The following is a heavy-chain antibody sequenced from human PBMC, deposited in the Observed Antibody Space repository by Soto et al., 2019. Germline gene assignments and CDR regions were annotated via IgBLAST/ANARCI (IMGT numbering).Heavy chain of an antibody. D-gene: IGHD3-16*01. Sequence: EVQLVESGGGLVQPGGSLRLSCAASGFTFSSYWMHWVRQAPGKGLLWVSRINSDGSSKTYADSVKGRFIISRDNAKNTLYLQMNSLRAEDTAVYYCERTRYDDCGTPFDHWGQGTLVTVSS. V-gene: IGHV3-74*01. CDR1: GFTFSSYW. J-gene: IGHJ4*02. CDR2: INSDGSSK. CDR3: ERTRYDDCGTPFDH.